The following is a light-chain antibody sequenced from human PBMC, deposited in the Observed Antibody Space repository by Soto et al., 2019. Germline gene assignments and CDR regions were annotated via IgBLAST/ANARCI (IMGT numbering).Light chain of an antibody. CDR2: DAS. CDR3: QQRSNWPPVT. V-gene: IGKV3-11*01. Sequence: EIVLTQSPATLSLSPGERATLSCRASQSVSNYLAWYQQKPGQAPRLLIYDASNRASGIPARFSGSGSGTGFTLTISSLDPEDFAGYYCQQRSNWPPVTFGGGTKVEIK. CDR1: QSVSNY. J-gene: IGKJ4*01.